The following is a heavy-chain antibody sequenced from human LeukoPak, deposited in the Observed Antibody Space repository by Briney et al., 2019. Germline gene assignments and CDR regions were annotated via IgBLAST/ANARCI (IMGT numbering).Heavy chain of an antibody. Sequence: SETLSLTCTVSGYSISSGYYWGWIRQPPGKGLEWIGSIYHSGSTYYNPSLKSRVTISVDTSKNQFSLKLSSVTAADTAVYYCARVAVTYDAFDIWGQGTMVTVSS. CDR3: ARVAVTYDAFDI. V-gene: IGHV4-38-2*02. J-gene: IGHJ3*02. CDR1: GYSISSGYY. D-gene: IGHD2-21*02. CDR2: IYHSGST.